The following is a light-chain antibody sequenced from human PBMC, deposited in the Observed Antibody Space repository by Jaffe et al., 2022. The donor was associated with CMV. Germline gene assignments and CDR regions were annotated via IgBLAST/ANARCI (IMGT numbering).Light chain of an antibody. V-gene: IGKV3-11*01. CDR2: DAS. CDR3: LQRSTRPPIT. Sequence: EIVLTQSPATLSLSPGERATISCRASQTVYNYLAWFQQKPGQAPRLLIFDASKRATGIPARFSGSGSGTDFTLTIGGLEPEDFAVYYCLQRSTRPPITFGGGTKVEMK. J-gene: IGKJ4*01. CDR1: QTVYNY.